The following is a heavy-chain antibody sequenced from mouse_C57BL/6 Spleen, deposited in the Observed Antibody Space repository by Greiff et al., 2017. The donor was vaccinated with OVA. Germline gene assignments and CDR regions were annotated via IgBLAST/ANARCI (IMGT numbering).Heavy chain of an antibody. V-gene: IGHV1-55*01. D-gene: IGHD4-1*01. Sequence: QVQLQQPGAELVKPGASVKLSCKASGYTFTSYWITWVKQRPGQGLEWIGDIDPGSGSTNYNEKFKSKATLTVDTSSSTAYMQLSSLTSEDSAVYDCAREGLNWDGGYWGQGTTLTVSS. J-gene: IGHJ2*01. CDR3: AREGLNWDGGY. CDR1: GYTFTSYW. CDR2: IDPGSGST.